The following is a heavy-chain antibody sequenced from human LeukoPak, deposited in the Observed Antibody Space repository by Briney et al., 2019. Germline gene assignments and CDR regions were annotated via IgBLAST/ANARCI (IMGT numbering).Heavy chain of an antibody. V-gene: IGHV4-39*07. CDR2: IYYTGST. D-gene: IGHD2-8*01. CDR3: ARENYCTNGVCWAFDP. Sequence: PSETLSLTCSVSGVSISSSDYYWSWLRQPPGKGLEWLVNIYYTGSTSYNPSLKSRVTLSVDTFKNQFSLHLSSVTAADTAVYYCARENYCTNGVCWAFDPWGQGTLVTVSS. CDR1: GVSISSSDYY. J-gene: IGHJ5*02.